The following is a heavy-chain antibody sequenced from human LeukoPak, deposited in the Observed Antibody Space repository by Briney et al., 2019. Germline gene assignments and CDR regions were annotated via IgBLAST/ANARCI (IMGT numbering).Heavy chain of an antibody. CDR2: ISAYNGNT. CDR3: ARGAYYYDSSGLNYYYYGMDV. V-gene: IGHV1-18*01. J-gene: IGHJ6*02. D-gene: IGHD3-22*01. Sequence: ASAKVSCKASGYTFTSYGISWVRQAPGQGLEWMGWISAYNGNTNYAQKLQGRVTMTTDTSTSTAYMELRSLRSDDTAVYYCARGAYYYDSSGLNYYYYGMDVWGQGTTVTVSS. CDR1: GYTFTSYG.